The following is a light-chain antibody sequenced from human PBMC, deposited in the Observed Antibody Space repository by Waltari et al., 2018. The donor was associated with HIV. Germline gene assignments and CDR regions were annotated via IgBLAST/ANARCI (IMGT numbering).Light chain of an antibody. CDR3: CSYAGIWGV. J-gene: IGLJ1*01. CDR1: SSDVGAYNY. CDR2: DVN. Sequence: QSVLTQPRTVSGSPGQSVTISCTGTSSDVGAYNYVSWYQQHPGKAPKLMIYDVNKRPSGVPDRFSGSKSGNTASLNISGLQAEDESDYYCCSYAGIWGVFGTGTKVTVL. V-gene: IGLV2-11*01.